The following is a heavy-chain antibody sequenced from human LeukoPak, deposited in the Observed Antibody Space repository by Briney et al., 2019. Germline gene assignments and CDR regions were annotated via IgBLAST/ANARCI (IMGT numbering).Heavy chain of an antibody. J-gene: IGHJ6*03. D-gene: IGHD3-3*01. V-gene: IGHV3-30*02. Sequence: GGSLRLSCAASGFTFNSYGMHWVRQAPGKGLEWVAFIRFDGSYKYYADSVKGRFTISRDTSKNTLYLQMNSLRAEDTAVYYCARVAYDFWSGYYAPSRYYYYMDVWGKGTTVTVSS. CDR2: IRFDGSYK. CDR3: ARVAYDFWSGYYAPSRYYYYMDV. CDR1: GFTFNSYG.